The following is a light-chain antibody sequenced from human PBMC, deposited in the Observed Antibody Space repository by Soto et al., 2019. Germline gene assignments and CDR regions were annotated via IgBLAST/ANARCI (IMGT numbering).Light chain of an antibody. V-gene: IGLV1-40*01. CDR2: GNS. CDR3: QSYDSSLRGV. Sequence: QSVLTQPPSVSGAPGQRVTISCTGSSSNIGAGYDVHWYQQLPGTAPKLLISGNSNRPSGVPDRFSGSKSGTSASLAITGLQAEDEADYYGQSYDSSLRGVFGGGTKLTVL. CDR1: SSNIGAGYD. J-gene: IGLJ2*01.